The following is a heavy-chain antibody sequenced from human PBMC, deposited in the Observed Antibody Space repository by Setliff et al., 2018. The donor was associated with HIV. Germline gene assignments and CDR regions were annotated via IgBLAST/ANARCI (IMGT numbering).Heavy chain of an antibody. CDR2: VSYAGTT. CDR1: GDSSGINY. CDR3: TADRASVWYGH. J-gene: IGHJ5*02. Sequence: PSETLSLTCTVSGDSSGINYWAWIRQPPGKGLEWIGSVSYAGTTYYNPSLVGRVSMSFDSSKNQFSLRLRSMAAADAATYYCTADRASVWYGHWGQGTLVTVSS. V-gene: IGHV4-59*04. D-gene: IGHD6-19*01.